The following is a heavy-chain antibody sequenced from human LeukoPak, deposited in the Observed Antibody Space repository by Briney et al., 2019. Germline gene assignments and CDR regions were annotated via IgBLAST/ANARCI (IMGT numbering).Heavy chain of an antibody. V-gene: IGHV3-23*01. D-gene: IGHD2-8*02. Sequence: PGGSLRLSCAASGFTFSSYAMSWVRQAPGKGLEWVSAISGSYNSTYYADSVKGRFTISRDNAKNSLYLQMNSLRAEDTAVYYCARDGILAGFDYWGQGTLVTVSS. J-gene: IGHJ4*02. CDR3: ARDGILAGFDY. CDR1: GFTFSSYA. CDR2: ISGSYNST.